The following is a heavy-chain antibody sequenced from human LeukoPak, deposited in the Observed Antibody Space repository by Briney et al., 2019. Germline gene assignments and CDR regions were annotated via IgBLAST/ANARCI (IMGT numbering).Heavy chain of an antibody. J-gene: IGHJ3*02. Sequence: GGSLRLSCATSGFSFISYWMHWVRQTPGKRLVWVSYIDTDGGDTNYADSVKGRFTISRDNAKNTLYLQMDSLRVDDTAVYFCARGPYYYDSVGYPDIWGHGTMVTVSS. CDR3: ARGPYYYDSVGYPDI. D-gene: IGHD3-22*01. CDR1: GFSFISYW. V-gene: IGHV3-74*01. CDR2: IDTDGGDT.